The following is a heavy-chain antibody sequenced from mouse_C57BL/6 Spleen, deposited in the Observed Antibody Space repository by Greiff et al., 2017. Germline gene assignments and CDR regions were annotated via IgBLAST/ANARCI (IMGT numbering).Heavy chain of an antibody. CDR2: INPGSGGT. D-gene: IGHD1-1*01. CDR3: ARENYYGSSFYYFDY. Sequence: VQLQQSGAELVRPGTSVKVSCKASGYAFTNYLIEWVKQRPGQGLEWIGVINPGSGGTNYNGKFKGKATLTADKSSSTAYMQLSSLTSEDSAVYFCARENYYGSSFYYFDYWGQGTTLTVSS. V-gene: IGHV1-54*01. CDR1: GYAFTNYL. J-gene: IGHJ2*01.